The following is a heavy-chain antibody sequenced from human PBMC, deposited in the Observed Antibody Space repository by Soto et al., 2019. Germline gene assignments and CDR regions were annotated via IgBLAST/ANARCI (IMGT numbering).Heavy chain of an antibody. CDR1: GYTFTGYY. CDR3: ARGNSCDDDEFDY. V-gene: IGHV1-2*07. J-gene: IGHJ4*02. D-gene: IGHD5-12*01. CDR2: GNPKSGGP. Sequence: ASVKVSCHASGYTFTGYYIHWVRQAPGQGLEWMGWGNPKSGGPYSPHRFQGRVTITMDTSISTTYMELSSLTYDDTAVYYCARGNSCDDDEFDYWGQGTLVTVSS.